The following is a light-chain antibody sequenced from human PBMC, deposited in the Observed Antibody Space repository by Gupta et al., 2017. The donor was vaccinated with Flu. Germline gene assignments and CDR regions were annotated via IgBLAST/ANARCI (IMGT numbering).Light chain of an antibody. V-gene: IGLV1-40*01. Sequence: SSDIGAGYDVHWYQQFPGAAPKLIISGDNYRPSGVPDRFSGSRSGNSASLAITGLQAEDEADYYCQSYDKTLGWVFGVGTKLTVL. CDR2: GDN. CDR1: SSDIGAGYD. J-gene: IGLJ3*02. CDR3: QSYDKTLGWV.